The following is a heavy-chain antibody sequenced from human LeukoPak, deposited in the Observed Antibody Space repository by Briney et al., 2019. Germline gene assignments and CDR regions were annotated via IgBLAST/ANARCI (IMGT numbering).Heavy chain of an antibody. CDR2: IKQDGGQI. J-gene: IGHJ4*02. CDR1: EFTFSSYW. Sequence: GGSLRLSCAASEFTFSSYWMSLVRQAPGKGLEWVANIKQDGGQIYYLESVKGRFTVSRDNAKNSLYLQMNSLRAEDTAVYYCARLGARQMLEYWGQGTLVTVSS. CDR3: ARLGARQMLEY. D-gene: IGHD4-17*01. V-gene: IGHV3-7*01.